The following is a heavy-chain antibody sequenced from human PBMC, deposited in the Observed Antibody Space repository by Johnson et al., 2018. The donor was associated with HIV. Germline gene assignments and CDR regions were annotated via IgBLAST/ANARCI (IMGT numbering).Heavy chain of an antibody. V-gene: IGHV3-7*01. Sequence: VQLVESGGGLVQPGGSLRLSCAASGFTLSTYWMSWVRQAPGKGLEWVANIKQDGSEKYCVDSVKGRFTISRDNAKNSLYLQMNSLRAEDTAVYYCARGGLRWFGHPADWGQGTMVTVSS. CDR1: GFTLSTYW. CDR3: ARGGLRWFGHPAD. CDR2: IKQDGSEK. J-gene: IGHJ3*01. D-gene: IGHD3-10*01.